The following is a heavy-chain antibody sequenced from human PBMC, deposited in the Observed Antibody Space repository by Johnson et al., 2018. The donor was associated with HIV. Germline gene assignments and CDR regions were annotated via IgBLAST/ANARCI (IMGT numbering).Heavy chain of an antibody. CDR3: AKEGEYFYDSSGFDAFDI. V-gene: IGHV3-15*01. CDR1: GFTFSNAW. J-gene: IGHJ3*02. Sequence: VQLVESGGGLVKPGGSLRLSCAASGFTFSNAWMSWVRQAPGKGLEWVGRIKSKTDGGTTDYAAPVKGRFTISRDDSKNTLYLQMNSLRSEDTAVYYCAKEGEYFYDSSGFDAFDIWGQGTMVTVSS. CDR2: IKSKTDGGTT. D-gene: IGHD3-22*01.